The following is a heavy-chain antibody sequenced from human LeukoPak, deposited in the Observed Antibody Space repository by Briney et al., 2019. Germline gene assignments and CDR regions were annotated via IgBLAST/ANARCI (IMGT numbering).Heavy chain of an antibody. CDR3: ARVKDYDGGYFDY. CDR1: GGSFSGYY. CDR2: INHSGST. D-gene: IGHD3-22*01. V-gene: IGHV4-34*01. J-gene: IGHJ4*02. Sequence: SETLSLTCAVYGGSFSGYYWSWIRQPPGKGLEWIGEINHSGSTNYNPSLKSRVTISVDTSKNQFSLKLSSVTAADTAVYYCARVKDYDGGYFDYWGQGTLVTVSS.